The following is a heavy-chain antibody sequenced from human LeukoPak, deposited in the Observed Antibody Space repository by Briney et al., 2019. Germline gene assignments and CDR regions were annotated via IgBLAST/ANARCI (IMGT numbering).Heavy chain of an antibody. CDR1: GGSFSGYY. J-gene: IGHJ4*02. D-gene: IGHD4-17*01. Sequence: SETLSLTCAVYGGSFSGYYWSWIRQPPGKGLEWIGEINHSGSTNYNPSLKSRVTISVDTSKNQFSLKLSSVTAADTAVYYCARGKYGRYDYWGQGTLVIVSS. CDR2: INHSGST. V-gene: IGHV4-34*01. CDR3: ARGKYGRYDY.